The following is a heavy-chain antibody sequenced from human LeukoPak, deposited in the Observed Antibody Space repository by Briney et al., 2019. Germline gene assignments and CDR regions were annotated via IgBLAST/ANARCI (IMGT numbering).Heavy chain of an antibody. CDR2: INAGNGNT. CDR1: GYTFTNFD. CDR3: TRIRIAAAGHFDY. Sequence: GASVKISCKASGYTFTNFDINWVRQAPGQRLEWMGWINAGNGNTKYSQKFQGRVTITRDTSASTAYMELSSLRSEDTAVYYCTRIRIAAAGHFDYWGQGTLVTVSS. J-gene: IGHJ4*02. D-gene: IGHD6-13*01. V-gene: IGHV1-3*01.